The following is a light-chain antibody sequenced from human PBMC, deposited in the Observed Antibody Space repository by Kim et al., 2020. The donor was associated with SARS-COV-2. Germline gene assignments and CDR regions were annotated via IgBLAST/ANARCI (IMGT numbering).Light chain of an antibody. Sequence: QSVLTQPPSASGTPGQGVTISCSGRSANIGTNTVNWYQQLPGTAPKLLIYSNNQRPSGVPDRFSGSKSGTSASLAISGLQSEDEADYYCGAWDDTLIGPVLGGGPQLTVL. CDR1: SANIGTNT. CDR3: GAWDDTLIGPV. CDR2: SNN. J-gene: IGLJ3*02. V-gene: IGLV1-44*01.